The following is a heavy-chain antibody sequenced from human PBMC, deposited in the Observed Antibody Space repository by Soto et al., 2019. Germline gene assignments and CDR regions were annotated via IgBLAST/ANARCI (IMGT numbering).Heavy chain of an antibody. Sequence: SSETLSLTCAVSGGSISSGGYSWSWIRQPPGKGLEWIGYIYHSGSTYYNPSLKSRVTISVDRSKNQFSLKLSSVTAADTAVYYCASSYSNSYRFDYWGQGTLVTVSS. CDR2: IYHSGST. V-gene: IGHV4-30-2*01. J-gene: IGHJ4*02. CDR1: GGSISSGGYS. D-gene: IGHD4-4*01. CDR3: ASSYSNSYRFDY.